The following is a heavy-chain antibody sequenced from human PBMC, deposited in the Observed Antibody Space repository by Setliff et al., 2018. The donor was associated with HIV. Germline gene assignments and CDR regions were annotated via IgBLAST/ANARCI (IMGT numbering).Heavy chain of an antibody. Sequence: GGSLRLSCAASGFTFDDYGMSWVRQAPGKGLEWVSSISVSGGSTYYADSVKGRFTISRDNAKNLLYLQMNSLRAEDTAVYYCARSVEGAFDYWGRGTLVTVSS. D-gene: IGHD2-2*01. J-gene: IGHJ4*02. V-gene: IGHV3-23*01. CDR2: ISVSGGST. CDR3: ARSVEGAFDY. CDR1: GFTFDDYG.